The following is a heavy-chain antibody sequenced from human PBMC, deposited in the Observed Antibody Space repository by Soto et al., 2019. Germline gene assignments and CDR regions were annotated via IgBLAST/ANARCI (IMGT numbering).Heavy chain of an antibody. J-gene: IGHJ6*02. V-gene: IGHV4-30-4*01. Sequence: QVQLQESGPGLVRPSQTLSLTCTVSGGSISYDHYHWTWIRQPPGKGLEWIGYIHYSGSVFYNPSLQSRLSMSVYTSKNLFSLKLSSVTDADTAVYFCAREDDGGDRDYYGLDVWGQGTTVTVSS. CDR3: AREDDGGDRDYYGLDV. CDR1: GGSISYDHYH. CDR2: IHYSGSV. D-gene: IGHD2-21*02.